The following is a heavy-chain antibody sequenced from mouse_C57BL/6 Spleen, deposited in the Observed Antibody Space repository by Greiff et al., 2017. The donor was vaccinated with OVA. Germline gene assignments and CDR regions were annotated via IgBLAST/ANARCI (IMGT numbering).Heavy chain of an antibody. CDR1: GYTFTSYW. J-gene: IGHJ3*01. D-gene: IGHD2-4*01. V-gene: IGHV1-52*01. Sequence: QVQLQQPGAELVRPGSSVKLSCKASGYTFTSYWMHWVKQRPIQGLEWIGNIDPSDSETHYNQKFKDKATLTVDKSSSTAYMQLSSLTSEDSAVYYCANYDYDEGFAYWGQGTLVTVSA. CDR2: IDPSDSET. CDR3: ANYDYDEGFAY.